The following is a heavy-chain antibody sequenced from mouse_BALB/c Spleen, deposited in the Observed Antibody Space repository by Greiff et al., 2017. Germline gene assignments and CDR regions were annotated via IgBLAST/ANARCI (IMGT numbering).Heavy chain of an antibody. V-gene: IGHV3-6*02. CDR1: GYSITSGYY. J-gene: IGHJ3*01. CDR2: ISYDGSN. D-gene: IGHD2-4*01. Sequence: VQLQQSGPGLVKPSQSLSLTCSVTGYSITSGYYWNWIRQFPGNKLEWMGYISYDGSNNYNPSLKNRISITRDTSKNQFFLKLNSVTTEDTATYYCARPLYDYDEGFAYWGQGTLVTVSA. CDR3: ARPLYDYDEGFAY.